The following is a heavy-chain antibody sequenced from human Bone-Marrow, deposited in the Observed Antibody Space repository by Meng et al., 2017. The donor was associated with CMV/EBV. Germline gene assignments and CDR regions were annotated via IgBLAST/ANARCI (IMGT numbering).Heavy chain of an antibody. CDR2: VIPVIGLV. CDR1: GGIFSSHA. D-gene: IGHD2-2*01. V-gene: IGHV1-69*10. J-gene: IGHJ3*02. Sequence: SVKVSCKSSGGIFSSHAISWVRQAPGQGLEWMGGVIPVIGLVHYAQKFQGRVRITADKSTSTGYMELISLRSENTAAYYCARAPSNQLLNGVDMWGQGTMATVSS. CDR3: ARAPSNQLLNGVDM.